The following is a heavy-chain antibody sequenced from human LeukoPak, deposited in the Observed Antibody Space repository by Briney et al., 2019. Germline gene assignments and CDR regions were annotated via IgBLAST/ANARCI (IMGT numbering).Heavy chain of an antibody. J-gene: IGHJ6*03. CDR1: GFTFSSYG. CDR3: AKDPTSIVVYYYYYYMDV. Sequence: GGSLRLSCAASGFTFSSYGMHWVRQAPGKGLEWMAFIRYDGSNKYYADSVKGRFTISRDNSKNTLYLQMNSLRAEDTAVYYCAKDPTSIVVYYYYYYMDVWGKGTTVTISS. D-gene: IGHD1-26*01. V-gene: IGHV3-30*02. CDR2: IRYDGSNK.